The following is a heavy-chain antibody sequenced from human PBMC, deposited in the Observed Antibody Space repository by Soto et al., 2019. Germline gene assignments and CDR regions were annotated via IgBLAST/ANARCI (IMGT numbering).Heavy chain of an antibody. Sequence: PSETLSLTCTVSGASVRSYYWSWIRPPPGKGLEWIGYIYYSGGTNYNPSLKSRVTISIDTSKNQYSLKLSSVTAADTAVYYCARVHCYDSSGPGWAFDIWGQGTMVTVSS. D-gene: IGHD3-22*01. CDR1: GASVRSYY. J-gene: IGHJ3*02. V-gene: IGHV4-59*02. CDR3: ARVHCYDSSGPGWAFDI. CDR2: IYYSGGT.